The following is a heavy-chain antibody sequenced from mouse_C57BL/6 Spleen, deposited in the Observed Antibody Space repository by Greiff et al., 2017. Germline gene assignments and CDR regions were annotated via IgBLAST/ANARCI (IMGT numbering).Heavy chain of an antibody. CDR2: INPYNGGT. D-gene: IGHD1-1*01. CDR3: ARRITTVVADFDY. CDR1: GYTFTDYY. Sequence: EVQLQQSGPVLVKPGASVKMSCKASGYTFTDYYMNWVKQSHGKSLEWIGVINPYNGGTSYNQKFKGKATLTVDKSSSTAYMELNSLTSEDSSVYYCARRITTVVADFDYWGQGTTLTVSS. J-gene: IGHJ2*01. V-gene: IGHV1-19*01.